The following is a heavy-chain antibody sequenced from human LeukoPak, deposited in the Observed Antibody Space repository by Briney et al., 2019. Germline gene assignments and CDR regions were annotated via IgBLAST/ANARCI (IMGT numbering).Heavy chain of an antibody. CDR1: GDTFSSYA. V-gene: IGHV1-69*04. CDR2: IIPILGIA. J-gene: IGHJ5*02. Sequence: SVKVSCKASGDTFSSYAISWVRQAPGQGREWMGRIIPILGIANYAQKFQGRVTMTRDTSTSTVYMELSSLRSEDTAVYYCARGLPNWFDPWGQGTLVTVSS. CDR3: ARGLPNWFDP.